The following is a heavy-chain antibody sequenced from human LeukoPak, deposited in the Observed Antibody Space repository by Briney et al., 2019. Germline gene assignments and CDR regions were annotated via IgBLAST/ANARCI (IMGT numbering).Heavy chain of an antibody. Sequence: GGSLRLSCAASGFTFSDYWMSWMRQAPGKGLEWVANIRYDGDEEYYVDSVKGRFTISRDNAKNSLYLQLNSLRVEDTAVYYCKSGGAAPGSFDNWGQGTLVTVSP. CDR3: KSGGAAPGSFDN. CDR2: IRYDGDEE. CDR1: GFTFSDYW. J-gene: IGHJ4*02. V-gene: IGHV3-7*01. D-gene: IGHD6-13*01.